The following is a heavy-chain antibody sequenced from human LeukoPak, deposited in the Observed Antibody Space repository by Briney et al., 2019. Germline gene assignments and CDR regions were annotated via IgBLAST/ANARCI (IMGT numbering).Heavy chain of an antibody. CDR3: ATNPGDDSSGYGYYYYYMDV. V-gene: IGHV3-30*02. CDR2: IRYDGSNK. Sequence: GGSLRLSCAASGFTFSSYSMNWVRQAPGKGLEWVAFIRYDGSNKYYADSVKGRFTISRDNSKNTLYLQMNSLRAEDTAVYYCATNPGDDSSGYGYYYYYMDVWGKGTTVTISS. D-gene: IGHD3-22*01. J-gene: IGHJ6*03. CDR1: GFTFSSYS.